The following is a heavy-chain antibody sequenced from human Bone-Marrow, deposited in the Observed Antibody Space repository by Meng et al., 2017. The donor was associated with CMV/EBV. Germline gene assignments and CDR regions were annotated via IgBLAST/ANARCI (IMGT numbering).Heavy chain of an antibody. CDR1: GFTFSSYA. V-gene: IGHV3-30-3*01. J-gene: IGHJ4*02. CDR2: ISYDGSNK. Sequence: GESLKISCAASGFTFSSYAMHWVRQAPGKGLEWVAVISYDGSNKYYADSVKGRFTISGDNSKNTLYLQMNSLRAEDTAVYYCARNLIVVVPAAIGYWGQGTLVTVSS. CDR3: ARNLIVVVPAAIGY. D-gene: IGHD2-2*01.